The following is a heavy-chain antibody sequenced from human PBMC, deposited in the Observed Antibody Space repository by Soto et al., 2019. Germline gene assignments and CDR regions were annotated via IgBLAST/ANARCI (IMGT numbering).Heavy chain of an antibody. Sequence: GGSLRLSCAASGFTFSGSAMHWVRQASGKGLEWVGRIRSKANSYATAYAASVKGRFTISRDDSKNTAYLQMNSLKTEDTAVYYCTRFPGHDCSGGSCTHYYYYYMDVWGKGTTVTVSS. CDR3: TRFPGHDCSGGSCTHYYYYYMDV. CDR1: GFTFSGSA. V-gene: IGHV3-73*01. D-gene: IGHD2-15*01. CDR2: IRSKANSYAT. J-gene: IGHJ6*03.